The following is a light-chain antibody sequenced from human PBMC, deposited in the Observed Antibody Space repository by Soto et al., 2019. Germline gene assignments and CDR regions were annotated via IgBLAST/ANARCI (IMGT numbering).Light chain of an antibody. J-gene: IGLJ1*01. CDR1: SSDVGSYNL. Sequence: QSALTQPASVSGSPGQPITISCTGTSSDVGSYNLVSWYQHHPGKAPKFMIYEGSKRPSGVSNRFSGSKSGNSASLTISGLQAEDEADYYCCSYAGSSTYVFGTGTKLTVL. CDR3: CSYAGSSTYV. CDR2: EGS. V-gene: IGLV2-23*01.